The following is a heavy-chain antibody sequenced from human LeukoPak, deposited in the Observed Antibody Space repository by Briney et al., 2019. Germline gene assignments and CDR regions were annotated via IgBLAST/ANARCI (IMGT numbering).Heavy chain of an antibody. V-gene: IGHV3-7*01. J-gene: IGHJ4*02. CDR2: INQDGSEK. CDR3: AREWELLAFDY. Sequence: GGSLRLSCAGSGFSFSNYWMSWVRQAPGKGLEWVANINQDGSEKNYVDSVKGRFTISRDNARNILYLQMNSLRAEDTAVYYCAREWELLAFDYWGQGTLVTVSS. D-gene: IGHD1-26*01. CDR1: GFSFSNYW.